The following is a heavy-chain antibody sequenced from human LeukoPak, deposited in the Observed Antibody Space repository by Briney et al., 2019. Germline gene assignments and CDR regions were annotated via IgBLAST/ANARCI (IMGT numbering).Heavy chain of an antibody. J-gene: IGHJ4*02. CDR1: GFTFSSYG. Sequence: GGSLRLSCAASGFTFSSYGMHWVRQAPGKGLEWVAVISYDGSNKYYADSVKGRFTISRDNSKNTLYLQMNSLRAEDTAVYYFAKDPYTMVRGVINPYYFDYWGQGTLVTVSS. D-gene: IGHD3-10*01. CDR2: ISYDGSNK. CDR3: AKDPYTMVRGVINPYYFDY. V-gene: IGHV3-30*18.